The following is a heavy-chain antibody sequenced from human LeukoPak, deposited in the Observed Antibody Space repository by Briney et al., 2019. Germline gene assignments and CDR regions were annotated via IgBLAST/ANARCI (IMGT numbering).Heavy chain of an antibody. Sequence: ASVKVSCKASGYTFTSYGIGWVRQVPGQGLEWMGWISAYNGNTNYAQKLQGRVTMTTDTSTSTAYMELRSLRSDDTAVYYCARGPLGRGWYYFDYWGQGTLVTVSS. CDR2: ISAYNGNT. D-gene: IGHD6-19*01. J-gene: IGHJ4*02. CDR1: GYTFTSYG. V-gene: IGHV1-18*01. CDR3: ARGPLGRGWYYFDY.